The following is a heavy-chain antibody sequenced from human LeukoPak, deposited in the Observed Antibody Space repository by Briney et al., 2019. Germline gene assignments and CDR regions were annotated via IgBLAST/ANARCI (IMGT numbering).Heavy chain of an antibody. CDR1: GGTFSSYA. J-gene: IGHJ6*03. CDR2: INPNSGGT. V-gene: IGHV1-2*02. Sequence: ASVKVSCKASGGTFSSYAISWVRQAPGQGLEWMGWINPNSGGTNYAQKFQGRVTMTRDTSISTAYMELSRLRSDDTAVYYCARAGPGLPFWSGYYPQHKYYYYMDVWGKGTTVTVSS. D-gene: IGHD3-3*01. CDR3: ARAGPGLPFWSGYYPQHKYYYYMDV.